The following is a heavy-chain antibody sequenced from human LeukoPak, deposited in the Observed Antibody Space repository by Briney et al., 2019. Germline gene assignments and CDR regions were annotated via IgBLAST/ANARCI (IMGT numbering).Heavy chain of an antibody. CDR1: GFTFSSYA. CDR2: ISGSGGST. J-gene: IGHJ4*02. V-gene: IGHV3-23*01. Sequence: PGGSLRLSCAASGFTFSSYAMSWVRQAPGKGLEWVSAISGSGGSTYYADSVKGRFTISRDNSKNTLYLQMNSLRAEDTAVYYCAREMVGYCSSTSCYRAGYFDYWGQGTLVTVSS. D-gene: IGHD2-2*01. CDR3: AREMVGYCSSTSCYRAGYFDY.